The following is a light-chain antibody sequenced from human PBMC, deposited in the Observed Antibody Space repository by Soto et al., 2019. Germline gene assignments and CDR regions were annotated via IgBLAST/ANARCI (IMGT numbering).Light chain of an antibody. CDR2: GAS. CDR3: QQYNNWPPSVTYT. J-gene: IGKJ2*01. V-gene: IGKV3-15*01. CDR1: QTVTTN. Sequence: ETVMTQSPATLSVSPGERVTLSCRASQTVTTNLAWYQQKSGQAPRLLIYGASTWATGIPARFSGSGSGTEFTLTISNLQSEESALYYCQQYNNWPPSVTYTFGQGTKLEIK.